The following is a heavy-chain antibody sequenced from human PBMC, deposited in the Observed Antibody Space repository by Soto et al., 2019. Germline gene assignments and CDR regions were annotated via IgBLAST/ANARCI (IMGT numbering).Heavy chain of an antibody. CDR2: ISTYNGNT. V-gene: IGHV1-18*01. CDR1: GYTFTSYG. Sequence: ASVKVSWKASGYTFTSYGVSWVRQAPGQGLEWMGWISTYNGNTNYAQKLQGRVTMTTDTSTSTAYMELRSLRSDDTAVYYCARSQGLTGYYVYWGQGTLVTVS. J-gene: IGHJ4*02. CDR3: ARSQGLTGYYVY. D-gene: IGHD3-9*01.